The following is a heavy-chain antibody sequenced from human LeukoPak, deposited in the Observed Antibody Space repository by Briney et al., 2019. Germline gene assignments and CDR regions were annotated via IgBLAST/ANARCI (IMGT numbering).Heavy chain of an antibody. CDR3: AILYYDSSGYHDC. Sequence: SETLSLTCAVYGGSFSGYYWSWIRQPPGKGLEWIGEINHSGSTNYNPSLKSRVTISVDTSKNQFSLKLSSVTAADTAVYYCAILYYDSSGYHDCWGQGTLVTVSS. D-gene: IGHD3-22*01. CDR2: INHSGST. CDR1: GGSFSGYY. V-gene: IGHV4-34*01. J-gene: IGHJ4*02.